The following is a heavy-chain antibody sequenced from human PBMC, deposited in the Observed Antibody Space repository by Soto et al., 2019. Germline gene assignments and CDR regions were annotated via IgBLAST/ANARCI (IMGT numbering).Heavy chain of an antibody. CDR1: GYTLTELS. J-gene: IGHJ6*02. CDR2: FDPEDGET. CDR3: ATDLIYSLAGYSGYGMDV. D-gene: IGHD5-12*01. V-gene: IGHV1-24*01. Sequence: ASVKVSCKVSGYTLTELSMHWVRQAPGKGLEWMGGFDPEDGETIYAQKFQGRVTMTEDTSTDTAYMELSSLRSEDTAVYYCATDLIYSLAGYSGYGMDVWGQGTTVTVSS.